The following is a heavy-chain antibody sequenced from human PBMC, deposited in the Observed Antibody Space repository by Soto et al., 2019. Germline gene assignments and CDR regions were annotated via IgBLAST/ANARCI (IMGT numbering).Heavy chain of an antibody. J-gene: IGHJ4*02. CDR1: GGTFSSYA. D-gene: IGHD2-21*02. CDR3: ARGGFGVVVTATPFDY. CDR2: IIPIFGTA. V-gene: IGHV1-69*01. Sequence: QVQLVQSGAEVKKPGSSVKVSCKASGGTFSSYAISWVRQSPGQGLEWMGGIIPIFGTANYAQTFQGRVTITADESTSTAYMELSSLRSEDTAVYYCARGGFGVVVTATPFDYWGQGTLVTVSS.